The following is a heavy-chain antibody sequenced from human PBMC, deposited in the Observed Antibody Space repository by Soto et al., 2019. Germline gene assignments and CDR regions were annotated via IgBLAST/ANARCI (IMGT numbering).Heavy chain of an antibody. J-gene: IGHJ6*04. Sequence: PSETLSLTCAVYGGSFSGYFWNWVRQPPGKGLEWIGEINHSGSTKYNPSLKSRVTLSVDTSKNQFSLRVFSVTAADTAVYYCARDLSGYYYGMDVWGKGTTVTVSS. CDR2: INHSGST. V-gene: IGHV4-34*01. CDR1: GGSFSGYF. CDR3: ARDLSGYYYGMDV.